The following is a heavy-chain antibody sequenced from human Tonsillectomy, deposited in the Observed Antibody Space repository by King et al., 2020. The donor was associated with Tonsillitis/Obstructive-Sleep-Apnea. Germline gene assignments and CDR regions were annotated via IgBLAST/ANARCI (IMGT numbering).Heavy chain of an antibody. CDR3: ARGPTPCMITFGGVSVLGY. CDR1: GFTFSSYS. CDR2: ISSSSSTI. V-gene: IGHV3-48*02. D-gene: IGHD3-16*02. Sequence: VQLVESGGGLVQPGGSLRLSCAASGFTFSSYSMNWVRQAPGKGLERVSYISSSSSTIYYADSVKGRFTISRDNAKNSLYLQMNSLRDEDTAVHYCARGPTPCMITFGGVSVLGYWGEGTLVTVAS. J-gene: IGHJ4*02.